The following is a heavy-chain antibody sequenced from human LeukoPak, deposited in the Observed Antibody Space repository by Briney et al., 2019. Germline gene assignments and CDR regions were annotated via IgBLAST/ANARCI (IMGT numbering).Heavy chain of an antibody. J-gene: IGHJ3*01. Sequence: KAGDSLKISCVTSGYDFPSYYIAWVRQMPGKGPEWMGVIFPGDSDTRYNPAFKGQVTISVDTSVDTAYLQWSSLKASDAAMYFCAKCRDYYDSSGFYTYDVWGHGTRVIV. CDR2: IFPGDSDT. CDR3: AKCRDYYDSSGFYTYDV. V-gene: IGHV5-51*01. D-gene: IGHD3-22*01. CDR1: GYDFPSYY.